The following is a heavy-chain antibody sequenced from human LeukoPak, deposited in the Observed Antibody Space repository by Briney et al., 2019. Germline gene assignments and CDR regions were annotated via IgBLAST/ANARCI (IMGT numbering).Heavy chain of an antibody. CDR2: ISGGSGGSR. V-gene: IGHV3-23*01. Sequence: GGSLRLSCAASGFTFTTYAMSWVRQAPGKGLEWVSGISGGSGGSRYYAESVRGRFTISRDNSKNTVYLEMSSRRAEDTAVYYRAKGNVIVVLDGYWGQGNLVTGSS. CDR3: AKGNVIVVLDGY. CDR1: GFTFTTYA. D-gene: IGHD3-22*01. J-gene: IGHJ4*02.